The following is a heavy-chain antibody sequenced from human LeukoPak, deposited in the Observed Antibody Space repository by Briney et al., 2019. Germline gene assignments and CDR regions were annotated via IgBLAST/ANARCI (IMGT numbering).Heavy chain of an antibody. Sequence: ASVKVSCKASGYTFTTYNLHWVRQAPGQGLEWMGIINPSDTVTSYAQKFQGRVTMTRDTSISTAYMELSRLRSDDTAVYYCARDEDSGSFDRDWGQGTLVTVSS. CDR3: ARDEDSGSFDRD. D-gene: IGHD1-26*01. CDR2: INPSDTVT. J-gene: IGHJ4*02. V-gene: IGHV1-46*01. CDR1: GYTFTTYN.